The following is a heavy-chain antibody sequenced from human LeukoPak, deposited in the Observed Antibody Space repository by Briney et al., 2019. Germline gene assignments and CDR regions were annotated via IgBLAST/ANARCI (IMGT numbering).Heavy chain of an antibody. D-gene: IGHD2-8*02. V-gene: IGHV3-21*01. CDR3: ARDTVLVY. CDR2: ISSSSSYI. J-gene: IGHJ4*02. Sequence: GGSLRLSCAASGFTFSSYSMNWVRQAPGKGLEWVSSISSSSSYIYYPDSVKGRFTISRDNAKNSLYLQMNSLRAEDTAVYYCARDTVLVYWGQGTLVTVSS. CDR1: GFTFSSYS.